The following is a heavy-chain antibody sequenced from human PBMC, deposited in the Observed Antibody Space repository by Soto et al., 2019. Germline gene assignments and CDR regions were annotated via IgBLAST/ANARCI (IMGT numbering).Heavy chain of an antibody. J-gene: IGHJ5*02. D-gene: IGHD3-10*02. V-gene: IGHV4-59*13. Sequence: PSETLSLTCTVSGDSISSSYWTWIRQPPGKGLEWIGYIYYSGNTNYNPSLNSRATISVDRSKNQVSLKLSSVTAADTAVYYCARVYVWRFDPWGQGTLVTVSS. CDR2: IYYSGNT. CDR1: GDSISSSY. CDR3: ARVYVWRFDP.